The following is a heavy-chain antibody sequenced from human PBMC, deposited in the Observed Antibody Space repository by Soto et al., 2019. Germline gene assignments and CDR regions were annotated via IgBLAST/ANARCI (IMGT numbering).Heavy chain of an antibody. Sequence: KPSETLSLTCTVSGGSISSSSYYWGWIRQPPGKGLEWIGSIYYSGSTYYNPSLKSRVTISVDTSKNQFSLKLSSVTAADTAVYYCARSSRYCSGGSCYRYWGQGTLVTVSS. V-gene: IGHV4-39*01. CDR1: GGSISSSSYY. CDR3: ARSSRYCSGGSCYRY. D-gene: IGHD2-15*01. J-gene: IGHJ4*02. CDR2: IYYSGST.